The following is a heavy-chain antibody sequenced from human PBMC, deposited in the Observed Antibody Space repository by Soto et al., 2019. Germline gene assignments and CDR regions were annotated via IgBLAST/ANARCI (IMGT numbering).Heavy chain of an antibody. CDR1: GDGASSYSAA. V-gene: IGHV6-1*02. CDR2: TYYRSRFFS. D-gene: IGHD3-10*01. Sequence: QVQLQQSGPGLVKPSQTLSLTCAISGDGASSYSAAWHWIRQSPSGGLEWLGRTYYRSRFFSDYAETEKNRIILNPDTSENQFALQLKSVTPEDTAVYYCVRDRYSSSGWFDRWGQGTPVTVSS. CDR3: VRDRYSSSGWFDR. J-gene: IGHJ5*02.